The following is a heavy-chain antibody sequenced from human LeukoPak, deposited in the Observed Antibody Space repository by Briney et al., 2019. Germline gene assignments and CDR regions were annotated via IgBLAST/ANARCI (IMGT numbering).Heavy chain of an antibody. Sequence: GGSLRLSCAVSGFTFSSYDMNWVRQAPGKGLEWVSYISSSSSTIYYADSVKGRFTISRDNAKNSLYLQMNSLRAEDTAVYYCARALRYFDWLSTSPEYNWFDPWGQGTLVTVSS. V-gene: IGHV3-48*01. D-gene: IGHD3-9*01. CDR3: ARALRYFDWLSTSPEYNWFDP. J-gene: IGHJ5*02. CDR2: ISSSSSTI. CDR1: GFTFSSYD.